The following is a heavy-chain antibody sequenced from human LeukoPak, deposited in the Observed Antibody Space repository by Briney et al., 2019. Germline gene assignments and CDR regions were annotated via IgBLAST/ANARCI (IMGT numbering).Heavy chain of an antibody. CDR3: ARHPGYSYGFIDY. CDR2: IYGSGST. D-gene: IGHD5-18*01. Sequence: SETLSLTCTVSGGSISGNYWSWIRQPAGKGLEWIGRIYGSGSTNHNPSLKSRVTISVDTSKNQFSLKLSSVTAADTAVYYCARHPGYSYGFIDYWGQGTLVTVSS. J-gene: IGHJ4*02. V-gene: IGHV4-4*07. CDR1: GGSISGNY.